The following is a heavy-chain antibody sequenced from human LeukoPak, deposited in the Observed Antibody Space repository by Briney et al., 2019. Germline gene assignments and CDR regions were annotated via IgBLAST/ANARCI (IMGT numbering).Heavy chain of an antibody. CDR3: AKDQVSYGFDY. CDR1: GLTLSNYA. J-gene: IGHJ4*02. V-gene: IGHV3-23*01. Sequence: GGSLRLSCTASGLTLSNYAMTWVRQTPGKGLEWVSGISGSGANTYYADSVKGRFTIFRDNSKNTLYLQMNALRAEDMAVYYCAKDQVSYGFDYWGQGTLVTVSS. CDR2: ISGSGANT. D-gene: IGHD5-18*01.